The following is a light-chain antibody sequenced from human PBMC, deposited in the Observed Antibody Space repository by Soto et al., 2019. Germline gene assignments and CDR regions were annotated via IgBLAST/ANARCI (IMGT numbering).Light chain of an antibody. J-gene: IGKJ1*01. CDR1: QSVSSN. V-gene: IGKV3-15*01. CDR2: GAS. CDR3: HQRSNWPWT. Sequence: EIVMTQSPATLSVSPGEGATVSCRASQSVSSNLAWYQQKPGQAPRLLIYGASTRATGIPARFSGSGSGTEFTLTISSLEAEDFAVYYCHQRSNWPWTFGRGTKVDIK.